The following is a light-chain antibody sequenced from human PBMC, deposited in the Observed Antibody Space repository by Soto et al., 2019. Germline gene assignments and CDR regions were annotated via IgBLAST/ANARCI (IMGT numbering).Light chain of an antibody. J-gene: IGKJ3*01. CDR1: QSISSY. CDR3: QQSYSTPFT. Sequence: DIQMTQSPSSLSASVGDRVTITCRASQSISSYLNWYQQKPRKAPKLLIYAASSLQSGVPSRFSGSGSGTDFTLTINSLQPEDFATYYCQQSYSTPFTFGPGTKVDIK. CDR2: AAS. V-gene: IGKV1-39*01.